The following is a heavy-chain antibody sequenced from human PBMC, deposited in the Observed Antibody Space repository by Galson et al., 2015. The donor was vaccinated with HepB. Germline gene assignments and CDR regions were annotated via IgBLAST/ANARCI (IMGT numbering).Heavy chain of an antibody. D-gene: IGHD6-19*01. V-gene: IGHV3-30*04. CDR1: GFTFSSYA. Sequence: SLRLSCAASGFTFSSYAMHWVRQAPGKGLEWVAVISYDGSNKYYADSVKGRFTISRDNSKNTLYLQMNSLRAEDTAVYYCARDGEQWLVLSSYYYGMDVWGQGTTVTVSS. CDR3: ARDGEQWLVLSSYYYGMDV. J-gene: IGHJ6*02. CDR2: ISYDGSNK.